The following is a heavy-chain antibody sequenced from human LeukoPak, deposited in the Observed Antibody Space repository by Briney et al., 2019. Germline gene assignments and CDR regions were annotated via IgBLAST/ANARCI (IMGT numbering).Heavy chain of an antibody. CDR1: GFTFGDYG. Sequence: GGSLRLSCTASGFTFGDYGMSWVRQAPGKGLVWVSRIYRDGRTTDYADSVRGRFTISRDNAKNMLYLQMSGLNAEYTVVYYCVRETFIAMVGSHALDIWGQGTMVTVSS. V-gene: IGHV3-74*01. D-gene: IGHD6-19*01. CDR3: VRETFIAMVGSHALDI. CDR2: IYRDGRTT. J-gene: IGHJ3*02.